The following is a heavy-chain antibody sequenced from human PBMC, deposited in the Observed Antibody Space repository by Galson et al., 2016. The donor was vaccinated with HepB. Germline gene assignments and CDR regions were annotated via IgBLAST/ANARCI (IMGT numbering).Heavy chain of an antibody. V-gene: IGHV3-23*01. CDR1: GFTFRSNA. D-gene: IGHD4-23*01. Sequence: SLRLSCAASGFTFRSNAMTWVRQAPGKGLEWVSTISYGGDNTYYADSVRGRFTISRDNSKNTLDLQMNRFRADDTAVYYCVKDTAYGGNSEGDAFDFWGQGTMVVVSS. CDR2: ISYGGDNT. J-gene: IGHJ3*01. CDR3: VKDTAYGGNSEGDAFDF.